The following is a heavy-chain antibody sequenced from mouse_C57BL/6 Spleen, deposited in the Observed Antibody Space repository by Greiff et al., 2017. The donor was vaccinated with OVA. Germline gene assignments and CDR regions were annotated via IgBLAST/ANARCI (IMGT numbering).Heavy chain of an antibody. V-gene: IGHV1-52*01. CDR1: GYTFTSYW. CDR2: IDPSDSET. D-gene: IGHD2-12*01. Sequence: VQLQQPGAELVRPGSSVKLSCKASGYTFTSYWMHWVKQRPIQGLEWIGNIDPSDSETHYNQKFKDKATLTVDKSSSTAYMQLSSLTSEDSAVYYCARRRQGYAMDYWGQGTSVTVSS. CDR3: ARRRQGYAMDY. J-gene: IGHJ4*01.